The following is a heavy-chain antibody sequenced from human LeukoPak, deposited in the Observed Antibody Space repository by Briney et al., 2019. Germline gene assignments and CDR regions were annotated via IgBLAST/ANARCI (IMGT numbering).Heavy chain of an antibody. CDR1: GGTFSSDA. CDR2: INPNSGGT. V-gene: IGHV1-2*02. D-gene: IGHD6-13*01. J-gene: IGHJ4*02. Sequence: GASVKVSCKASGGTFSSDAINWVRQAPGQGLEWMGWINPNSGGTNYAQKFQGRVTMTRDTSISTAYMELSRLRSDDTAVYYCARDRQGSGWFPFDYWGQGTLVTVSS. CDR3: ARDRQGSGWFPFDY.